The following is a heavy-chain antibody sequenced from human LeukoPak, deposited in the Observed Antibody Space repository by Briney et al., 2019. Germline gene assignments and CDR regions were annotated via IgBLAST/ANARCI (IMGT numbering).Heavy chain of an antibody. CDR1: GFTFSSYG. V-gene: IGHV3-30*18. CDR2: ISNDAGNK. CDR3: AKDRRVYDILTPFDY. D-gene: IGHD3-9*01. J-gene: IGHJ4*02. Sequence: GGSLRLSCAASGFTFSSYGTHWVPQAPGKGLEGVAVISNDAGNKYYADSVRGRFTISRDNSKNTLYLQMNSLRAEDTAVYFCAKDRRVYDILTPFDYWGRGTLVTVSS.